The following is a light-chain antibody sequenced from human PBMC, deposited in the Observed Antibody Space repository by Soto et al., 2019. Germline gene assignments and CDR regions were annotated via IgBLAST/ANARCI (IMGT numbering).Light chain of an antibody. CDR1: SSDVGGYNY. Sequence: QSALTQPPSASGSPGQSVTISCTGTSSDVGGYNYVSWYQQHPGKAPKLMIYEVNKRPSGFPDRFSGSKSGNTASLTISGLRADDEADYHCCSYAGTFVVFGGGTQLTVL. V-gene: IGLV2-8*01. CDR2: EVN. J-gene: IGLJ2*01. CDR3: CSYAGTFVV.